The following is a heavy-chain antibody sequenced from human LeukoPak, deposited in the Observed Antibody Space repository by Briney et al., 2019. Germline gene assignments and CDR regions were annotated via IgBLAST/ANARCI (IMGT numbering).Heavy chain of an antibody. CDR3: ARESIAAAGTPGGLVWFDP. Sequence: ASVKVSCKASGYTFTSYGISWVRQAPGQGLEWMGWISAYNGNTNYAQKLQGRVTITADESTSTAYMELSSLRSEDTAVYYCARESIAAAGTPGGLVWFDPWGQGTLVTVSS. CDR1: GYTFTSYG. V-gene: IGHV1-18*04. D-gene: IGHD6-13*01. J-gene: IGHJ5*02. CDR2: ISAYNGNT.